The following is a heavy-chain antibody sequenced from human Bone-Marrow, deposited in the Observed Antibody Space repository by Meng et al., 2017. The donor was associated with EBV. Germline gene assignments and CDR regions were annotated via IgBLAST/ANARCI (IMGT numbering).Heavy chain of an antibody. CDR2: FLPILGAA. V-gene: IGHV1-69*06. CDR3: ARDGIAVPGGSNWFDP. D-gene: IGHD6-19*01. CDR1: GDIFTNLA. Sequence: QVHGGQSGAEVKKPGSSVKVACKASGDIFTNLAFTWGRQVPGKGLEWMGGFLPILGAANYAQKFQGRLTITADKSTTTAFMELRSLRVDDTAVYFCARDGIAVPGGSNWFDPWGQGTLVTVSS. J-gene: IGHJ5*02.